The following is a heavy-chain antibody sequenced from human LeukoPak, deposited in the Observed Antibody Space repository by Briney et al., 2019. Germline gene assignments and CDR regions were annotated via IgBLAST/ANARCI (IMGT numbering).Heavy chain of an antibody. CDR3: ARGARSAAGENYYYYYMDV. Sequence: PSETLSLTCAVYGGSFSGYYWSWIRQPPGKGLEWIGEINHSGSTNYNPSLRSRVTISVDTSKNQFSLKLSSVTAADTAVYYCARGARSAAGENYYYYYMDVWGKGTTVTISS. D-gene: IGHD6-13*01. J-gene: IGHJ6*03. V-gene: IGHV4-34*01. CDR1: GGSFSGYY. CDR2: INHSGST.